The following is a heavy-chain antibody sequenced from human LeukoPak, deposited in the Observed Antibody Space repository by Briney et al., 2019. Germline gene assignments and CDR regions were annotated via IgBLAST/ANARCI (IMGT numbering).Heavy chain of an antibody. J-gene: IGHJ4*02. CDR1: GFTVSINS. Sequence: GGSLRLSCTVSGFTVSINSMSWVRQAPGKGLEWVSFIYSGGNTHYSDSVKGRFTISRDNSKDTLYLQMNSLRAEDTAVYYCARRAGEYSHPYDYWGQGTLVTVSS. V-gene: IGHV3-53*01. D-gene: IGHD4-17*01. CDR2: IYSGGNT. CDR3: ARRAGEYSHPYDY.